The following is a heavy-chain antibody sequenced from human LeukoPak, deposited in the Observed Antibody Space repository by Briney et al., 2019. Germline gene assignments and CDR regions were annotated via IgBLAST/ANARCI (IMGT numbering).Heavy chain of an antibody. D-gene: IGHD3-3*01. CDR2: IYYSGST. CDR3: ASYDFWSGYSHGYAFDI. J-gene: IGHJ3*02. CDR1: GGSISSSSYY. Sequence: SETLSLTCTVSGGSISSSSYYWGWIRQPPGKGLEWIGSIYYSGSTYYNPSLKSRVTISVDTPKNQFSLKLSSVTAADTAVYYCASYDFWSGYSHGYAFDIWGQGTMVTVSS. V-gene: IGHV4-39*01.